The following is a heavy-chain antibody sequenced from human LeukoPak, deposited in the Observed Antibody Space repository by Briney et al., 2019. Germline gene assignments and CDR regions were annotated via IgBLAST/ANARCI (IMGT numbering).Heavy chain of an antibody. CDR2: ISSSGSTI. Sequence: GGSLRLSCAASGFTFSDYYMSWIRQAPGKGLEWVSYISSSGSTIYYADSVKGRFTISRDNAKNSLYLQMNSLRAEDTAVYYCARNPLDYGDYTDAFDIWGQGTMVTVSS. V-gene: IGHV3-11*04. CDR3: ARNPLDYGDYTDAFDI. CDR1: GFTFSDYY. J-gene: IGHJ3*02. D-gene: IGHD4-17*01.